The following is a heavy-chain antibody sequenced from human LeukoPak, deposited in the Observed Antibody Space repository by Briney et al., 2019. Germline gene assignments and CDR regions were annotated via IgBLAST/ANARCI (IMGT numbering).Heavy chain of an antibody. D-gene: IGHD3-22*01. CDR3: ASGLGDDSSGYYNFYYYMDV. V-gene: IGHV3-21*01. CDR1: GFTFSSYS. J-gene: IGHJ6*03. CDR2: ISSSSSYI. Sequence: GGSLRLSSAASGFTFSSYSMNWVRQAPGKGLEWVSSISSSSSYIYYADSVKGRFTISRDNAKNSLYLQMNSLRAEDTAVYYCASGLGDDSSGYYNFYYYMDVWGKGTTVTVSS.